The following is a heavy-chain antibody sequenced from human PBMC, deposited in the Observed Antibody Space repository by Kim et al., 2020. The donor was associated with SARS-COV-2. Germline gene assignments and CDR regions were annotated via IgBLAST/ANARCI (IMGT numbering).Heavy chain of an antibody. CDR3: ASSSGRGGGPYDAFDI. CDR2: IYYSGST. V-gene: IGHV4-59*01. J-gene: IGHJ3*02. Sequence: SETLSLTCTVSGGSISSYYWSWIRQPPGKGLEWIGYIYYSGSTNYNPSLKSRVTISVDTSKNQFSLKLSSVTAADTAVYYCASSSGRGGGPYDAFDIWGQGTMVTVSS. CDR1: GGSISSYY. D-gene: IGHD1-26*01.